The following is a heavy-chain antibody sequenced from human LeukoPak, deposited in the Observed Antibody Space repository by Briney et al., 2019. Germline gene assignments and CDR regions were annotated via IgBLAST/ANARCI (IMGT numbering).Heavy chain of an antibody. J-gene: IGHJ3*02. CDR1: GFTFTSYG. Sequence: PGGSLRLSCAVSGFTFTSYGMHWVRQGPGKGVEWVAGIWYDGSQKYYADSVKGRFTIYRDNSENTLYLQMNSLRAEDTAVYYCARDRQGTPGTFDIWGQGTMVTVSP. V-gene: IGHV3-33*01. D-gene: IGHD1-1*01. CDR2: IWYDGSQK. CDR3: ARDRQGTPGTFDI.